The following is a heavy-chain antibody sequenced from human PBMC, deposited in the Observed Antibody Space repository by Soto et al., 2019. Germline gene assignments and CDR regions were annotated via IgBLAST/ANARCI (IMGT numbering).Heavy chain of an antibody. J-gene: IGHJ4*02. D-gene: IGHD3-22*01. Sequence: SVKVSCKASGGTFSSYAISWVRQAPGQGLEWMGGIIPIFGTANYAQKFQGRVTITADESTSTAYMELSSLRSEDTAVYYCAREGYYDSSGYSAYYFDYWGQGTLVTVSS. CDR2: IIPIFGTA. CDR1: GGTFSSYA. V-gene: IGHV1-69*13. CDR3: AREGYYDSSGYSAYYFDY.